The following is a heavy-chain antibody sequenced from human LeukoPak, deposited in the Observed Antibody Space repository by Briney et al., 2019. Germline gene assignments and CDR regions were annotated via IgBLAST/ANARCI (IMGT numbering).Heavy chain of an antibody. CDR2: IYSPGT. D-gene: IGHD3-22*01. J-gene: IGHJ3*02. CDR3: ARGIGTSYDSSRDAFDI. Sequence: PSQTLSLTCTVSAGSINSGDYYWSWIRQPAGKGLEWIGRIYSPGTNYNYNPSVKGRVTISIDTSKNQFSLKLTSVTAADTAVYDCARGIGTSYDSSRDAFDIWGQGTMVTVSS. V-gene: IGHV4-61*02. CDR1: AGSINSGDYY.